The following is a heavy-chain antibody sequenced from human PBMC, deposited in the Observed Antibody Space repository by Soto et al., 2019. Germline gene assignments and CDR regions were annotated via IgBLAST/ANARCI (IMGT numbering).Heavy chain of an antibody. V-gene: IGHV4-31*03. CDR1: GGSISRGGYY. Sequence: PSETLSLTCTVSGGSISRGGYYWSWIRQHPGKGLEWIGYIYYSGSTFYNPTLKSRVTISVDTSKNQFSLKLSSVTAADTAVDYCARGNYDILTGYYLPWFDPWGQGTLVTVS. CDR2: IYYSGST. J-gene: IGHJ5*02. D-gene: IGHD3-9*01. CDR3: ARGNYDILTGYYLPWFDP.